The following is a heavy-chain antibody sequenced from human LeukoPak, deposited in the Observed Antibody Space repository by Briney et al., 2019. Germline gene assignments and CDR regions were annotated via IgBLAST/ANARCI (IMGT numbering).Heavy chain of an antibody. Sequence: SVKVSCKASGGTFSSYAISWVRQAPGQGFEWMGRIIPILGIANYAQKLQGRVTITADKSTSTAYMELSSLRSEDTAVYYCATHLLAAPTRNDYWGQGTLVTVSS. D-gene: IGHD6-25*01. J-gene: IGHJ4*02. CDR1: GGTFSSYA. V-gene: IGHV1-69*04. CDR3: ATHLLAAPTRNDY. CDR2: IIPILGIA.